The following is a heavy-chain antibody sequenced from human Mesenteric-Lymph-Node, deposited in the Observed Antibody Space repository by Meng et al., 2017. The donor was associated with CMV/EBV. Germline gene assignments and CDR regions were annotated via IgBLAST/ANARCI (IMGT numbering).Heavy chain of an antibody. CDR2: ISSDSSYI. D-gene: IGHD4-17*01. Sequence: GESLKISCAASGFTFSDYYMSWIRQAPGKGLEWVSSISSDSSYIYYADSVRGRFTISRDNAKNSLSLQMNSLGAEDTAVYYCARDVGDYNYYYFYSMDVWGQGTTVTVSS. V-gene: IGHV3-11*06. CDR1: GFTFSDYY. J-gene: IGHJ6*02. CDR3: ARDVGDYNYYYFYSMDV.